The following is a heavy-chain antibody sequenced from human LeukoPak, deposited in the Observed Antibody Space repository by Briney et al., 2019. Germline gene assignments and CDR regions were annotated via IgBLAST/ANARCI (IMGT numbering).Heavy chain of an antibody. D-gene: IGHD3-10*01. V-gene: IGHV3-23*01. CDR2: ISDVEKIP. CDR3: ARHDSYIPY. CDR1: GFTFTNYA. J-gene: IGHJ4*02. Sequence: GGSMRLSCAASGFTFTNYAMSWVRQAPGKGLEWVSGISDVEKIPYYSDSVKGRFTISRDNSKKTVYLQMNNLRAEDTAVYFCARHDSYIPYWGQGIPVTVSS.